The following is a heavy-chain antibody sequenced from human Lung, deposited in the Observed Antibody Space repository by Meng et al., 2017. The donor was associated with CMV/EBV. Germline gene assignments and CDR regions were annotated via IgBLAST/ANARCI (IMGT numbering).Heavy chain of an antibody. V-gene: IGHV2-5*02. J-gene: IGHJ5*02. D-gene: IGHD6-6*01. CDR2: IYGDDEK. CDR1: GFSLSTSGVG. CDR3: ARAAARPSDWFDP. Sequence: QLPLKESCPTPVKPTQTLTLTCTFSGFSLSTSGVGVGWIRQPPGKALECLAIIYGDDEKRYSPSLESRLTVTKDTSKNQVVLTMTNMVPVDTATYYCARAAARPSDWFDPWGQGTLVTVSS.